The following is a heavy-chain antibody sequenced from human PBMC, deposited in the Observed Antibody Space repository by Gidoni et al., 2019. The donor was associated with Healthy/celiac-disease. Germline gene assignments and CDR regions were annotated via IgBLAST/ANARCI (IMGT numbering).Heavy chain of an antibody. J-gene: IGHJ4*02. Sequence: EVQLVESGGGLVQPGGSLRLSCAASGFTFSSYAMIWVRQAPGKGLGWVSAISGSGGSTYYADSVKGRFTISRDNSKNTLYLQMNSLRAEDTAVYYCAKNDDFWSGYPDYWGQGTLVTVSS. CDR3: AKNDDFWSGYPDY. D-gene: IGHD3-3*01. CDR2: ISGSGGST. V-gene: IGHV3-23*04. CDR1: GFTFSSYA.